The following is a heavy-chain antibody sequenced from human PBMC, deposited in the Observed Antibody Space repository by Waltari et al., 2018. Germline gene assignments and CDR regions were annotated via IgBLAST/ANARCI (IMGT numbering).Heavy chain of an antibody. Sequence: EVQLVESGGGLVQPGGSLRLSCAASGFAFDDFAMHWVRLVAGWGLEWVSAISWNGGTIAYADSVKGRFTISRDNTKSSLHLQMHSLRTEDTAVYYCAKDMRLRGILITSVDFWGQGIPVTVSS. D-gene: IGHD3-10*01. V-gene: IGHV3-9*01. J-gene: IGHJ4*02. CDR1: GFAFDDFA. CDR3: AKDMRLRGILITSVDF. CDR2: ISWNGGTI.